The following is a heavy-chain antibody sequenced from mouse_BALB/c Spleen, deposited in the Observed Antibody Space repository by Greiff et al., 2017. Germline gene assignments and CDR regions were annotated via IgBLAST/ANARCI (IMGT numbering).Heavy chain of an antibody. CDR3: AREVLRGFAD. CDR1: GYAFTNYL. Sequence: QVQLQQSGAELVRPGTSVKVSCKASGYAFTNYLIEWVKQRPGQGLEWIGVINPGSGGTNYNEKFKGKATLTADKSSSTAYMQLSSLTSDDSAVYFCAREVLRGFADWGQGTLVTVSA. J-gene: IGHJ3*01. CDR2: INPGSGGT. D-gene: IGHD1-1*01. V-gene: IGHV1-54*01.